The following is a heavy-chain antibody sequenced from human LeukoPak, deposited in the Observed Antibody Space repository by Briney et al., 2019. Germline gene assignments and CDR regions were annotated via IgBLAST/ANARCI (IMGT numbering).Heavy chain of an antibody. V-gene: IGHV3-21*01. Sequence: GGSLRLSCAASGFTFSSYSMNWVRQAPGKGLEWVSSISSSSSYIYYADSVKGRFTISRDNAKNSLYLQMNSLRAEDTAVYYCARAPSLYYYDSSLFGYWGQGTLVTVSS. CDR3: ARAPSLYYYDSSLFGY. CDR1: GFTFSSYS. CDR2: ISSSSSYI. D-gene: IGHD3-22*01. J-gene: IGHJ4*02.